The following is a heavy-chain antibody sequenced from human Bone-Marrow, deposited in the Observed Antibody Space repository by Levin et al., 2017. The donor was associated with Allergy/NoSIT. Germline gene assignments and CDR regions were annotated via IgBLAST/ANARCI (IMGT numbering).Heavy chain of an antibody. D-gene: IGHD5-12*01. V-gene: IGHV1-2*07. CDR1: GYTFIGYN. Sequence: ASVKVSCKTSGYTFIGYNIYWVRQAPGQGLEWMGWINPDSGDTHYIHKFHDRVTMTRDTSISTAYLDLSRLTSDDTAVYYCARQFDSGYDSAYFDYWGQGARVTVSS. CDR2: INPDSGDT. CDR3: ARQFDSGYDSAYFDY. J-gene: IGHJ4*02.